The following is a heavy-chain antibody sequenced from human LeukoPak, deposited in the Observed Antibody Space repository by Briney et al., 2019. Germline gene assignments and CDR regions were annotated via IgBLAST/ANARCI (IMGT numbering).Heavy chain of an antibody. CDR1: GGSFSGYY. V-gene: IGHV4-34*01. CDR3: ATEGLGYCTNGVCYNGY. D-gene: IGHD2-8*01. CDR2: INHSGST. J-gene: IGHJ4*02. Sequence: PSETLSLTCAVYGGSFSGYYWSWIRQPPGEGLEWIGEINHSGSTNYNPSLKSRVTISVDTSKNQFSLKLSSVTAADTAVYYCATEGLGYCTNGVCYNGYWGQGTLVTVSS.